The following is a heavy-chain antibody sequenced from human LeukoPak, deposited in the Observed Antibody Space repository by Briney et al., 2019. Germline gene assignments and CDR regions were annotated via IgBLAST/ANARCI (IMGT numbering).Heavy chain of an antibody. D-gene: IGHD5-24*01. V-gene: IGHV1-46*01. CDR3: ARDGVRDGYNWLLNYYYYGMDV. CDR1: GYTFTSYY. J-gene: IGHJ6*02. Sequence: ATVNVSCKASGYTFTSYYMHWVRQAPGQGREGVGIINHSGGSTSYAQKFQGRVTMNRDTSTSTVYMELSSLRSEDTAVYYCARDGVRDGYNWLLNYYYYGMDVWGQGTTVTVSS. CDR2: INHSGGST.